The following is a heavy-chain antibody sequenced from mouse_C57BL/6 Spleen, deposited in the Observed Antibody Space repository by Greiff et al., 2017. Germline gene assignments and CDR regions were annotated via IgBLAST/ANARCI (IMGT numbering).Heavy chain of an antibody. CDR1: GYAFSSSW. D-gene: IGHD1-1*01. J-gene: IGHJ2*01. CDR2: IYPGDGDT. CDR3: AREFIFDY. Sequence: VQLQQSGPELVKPGASVKISCKASGYAFSSSWMNWVKQRPGKGLEWIGRIYPGDGDTNYNGKFKGKATLTADKSSSTAYMQLSSLTSEDSAVYFCAREFIFDYWGQGTTLTVSS. V-gene: IGHV1-82*01.